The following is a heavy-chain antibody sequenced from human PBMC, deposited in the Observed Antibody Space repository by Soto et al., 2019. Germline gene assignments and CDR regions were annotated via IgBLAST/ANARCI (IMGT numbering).Heavy chain of an antibody. CDR3: VRDRCISNTCSGTARYNWFDP. Sequence: ASVKVSCKVSGYTLTELSMHWVRQAPGKGLEWMGGFDTEDGETIYAQKFQGRVTMTEDTSTDTAYMELSSLRSEDTAVYYCVRDRCISNTCSGTARYNWFDPWGQGTLVTVSS. CDR2: FDTEDGET. V-gene: IGHV1-24*01. D-gene: IGHD2-2*01. J-gene: IGHJ5*02. CDR1: GYTLTELS.